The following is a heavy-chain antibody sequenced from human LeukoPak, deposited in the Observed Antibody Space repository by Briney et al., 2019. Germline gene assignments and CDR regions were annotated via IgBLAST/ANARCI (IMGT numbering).Heavy chain of an antibody. CDR2: IIPIFGTA. V-gene: IGHV1-69*13. CDR1: GYTFTGYY. Sequence: SVKVSCKASGYTFTGYYMHWVRQAPGQGLEWMGGIIPIFGTANYAQKFQGRVTITADESTSTAYMELSSLRSEDTAVYYCARDYDFWSGYLDYWGQGTLVTVSS. CDR3: ARDYDFWSGYLDY. D-gene: IGHD3-3*01. J-gene: IGHJ4*02.